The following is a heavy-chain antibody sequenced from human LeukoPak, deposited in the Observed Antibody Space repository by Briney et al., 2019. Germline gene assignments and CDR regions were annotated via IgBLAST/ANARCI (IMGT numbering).Heavy chain of an antibody. V-gene: IGHV3-21*01. J-gene: IGHJ4*02. CDR2: INGTGSYL. D-gene: IGHD1-26*01. CDR1: GFTFSSYS. CDR3: VFLGGELGFGY. Sequence: PGGFLRLSCAASGFTFSSYSMNWVRQAPGKGLEWVSSINGTGSYLYYADSVKGRLTISRDSAKNSLYLQMNSLRAEDTAVYYCVFLGGELGFGYWGQGTLVTVSS.